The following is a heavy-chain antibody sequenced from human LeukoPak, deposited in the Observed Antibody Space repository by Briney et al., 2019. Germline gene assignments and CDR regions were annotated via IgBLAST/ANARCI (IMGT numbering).Heavy chain of an antibody. CDR3: ARSLWFGELRIGWFDP. Sequence: SETLSLTCTVSDGSISSYYWSWIRQPPGKGLEWIGYIYYSGSTNYNPSLKSRVTISVDTSKNQFSLKLSSVTAADTAVYYCARSLWFGELRIGWFDPWGQGTLVTVSS. CDR1: DGSISSYY. V-gene: IGHV4-59*01. J-gene: IGHJ5*02. CDR2: IYYSGST. D-gene: IGHD3-10*01.